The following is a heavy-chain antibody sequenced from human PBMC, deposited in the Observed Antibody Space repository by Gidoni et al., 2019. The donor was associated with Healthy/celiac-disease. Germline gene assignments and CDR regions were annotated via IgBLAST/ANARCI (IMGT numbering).Heavy chain of an antibody. J-gene: IGHJ4*02. V-gene: IGHV4-30-4*01. D-gene: IGHD3-22*01. Sequence: QVQLQESGPGLGKPSQTLSLTCTVSGGSISSGDYYWSWIRQPPGKGLEWIGYIYYSGSTYSNPSLKSRVTISVDTSKTQFSLKLSSVTAADTAVYYCATRYYYDSSGYYSDFDYWGQGTLVTVSS. CDR1: GGSISSGDYY. CDR2: IYYSGST. CDR3: ATRYYYDSSGYYSDFDY.